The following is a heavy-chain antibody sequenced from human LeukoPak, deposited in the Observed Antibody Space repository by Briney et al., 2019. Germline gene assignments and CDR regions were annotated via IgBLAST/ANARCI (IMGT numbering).Heavy chain of an antibody. J-gene: IGHJ3*02. CDR3: AKESSSGYYDSSGYYYTDAFDI. CDR1: GFTFSSYA. Sequence: GGSLRLSCAASGFTFSSYAMSWVRQAPGKGLEGVSAISGSGGSTYYADSVKGRFTISRDNSKNTLYLQMNSLRAEDTAVYYCAKESSSGYYDSSGYYYTDAFDIWGQGTMVTVSS. V-gene: IGHV3-23*01. CDR2: ISGSGGST. D-gene: IGHD3-22*01.